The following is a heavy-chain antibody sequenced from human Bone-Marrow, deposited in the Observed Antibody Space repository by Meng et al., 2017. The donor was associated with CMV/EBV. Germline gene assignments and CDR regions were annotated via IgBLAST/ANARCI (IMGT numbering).Heavy chain of an antibody. D-gene: IGHD3-10*01. V-gene: IGHV3-48*03. Sequence: GESLKISCAASGFTFSSYAMSWVRQAPGKGLEWVSYISSSGSTIYYADSVKGRFTISRDNAKNSLYLQMNSLRAEDTAVYYCARLLWFGELSPGGGDYWGQGTLVTVSS. CDR1: GFTFSSYA. CDR2: ISSSGSTI. CDR3: ARLLWFGELSPGGGDY. J-gene: IGHJ4*02.